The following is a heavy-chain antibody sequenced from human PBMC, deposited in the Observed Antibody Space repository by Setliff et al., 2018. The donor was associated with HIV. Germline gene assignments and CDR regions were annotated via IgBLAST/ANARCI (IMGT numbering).Heavy chain of an antibody. J-gene: IGHJ4*02. CDR3: ARGVDYYTDHVDI. CDR2: IFTSGTI. CDR1: GDSITRVSSF. D-gene: IGHD3-22*01. Sequence: SETLSLTCTVSGDSITRVSSFWSWIRQPAGKGLEYPGLIFTSGTIRYNPSLKSRLTLSRDTSKNQISLRLTSTTVADTAVYYRARGVDYYTDHVDIWGQGALVTVSS. V-gene: IGHV4-61*02.